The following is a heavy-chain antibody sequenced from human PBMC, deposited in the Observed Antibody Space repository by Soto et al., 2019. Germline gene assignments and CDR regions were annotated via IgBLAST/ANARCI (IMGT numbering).Heavy chain of an antibody. CDR3: AKEYCDSSRCFLPDY. CDR2: IDPKNGNT. D-gene: IGHD2-2*01. CDR1: GYTFTTFG. Sequence: ASVKVSCKASGYTFTTFGISWVRQAPGQGLERMVWIDPKNGNTKDAQKFQGRVTMTTDTSTSTAYMELRSLRSDDTAVYYCAKEYCDSSRCFLPDYWGQGALVTVSS. J-gene: IGHJ4*02. V-gene: IGHV1-18*01.